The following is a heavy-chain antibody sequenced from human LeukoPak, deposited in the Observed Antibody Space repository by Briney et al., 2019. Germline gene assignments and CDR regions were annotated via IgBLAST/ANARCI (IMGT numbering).Heavy chain of an antibody. Sequence: GESLKISCTGSGYSFSSYWIGWVRQMPGKGLEWTEIIYPGDSDTRYSPSFQVQVTMSADKSISTAYLQWSSLKASDTAMYYCARTYIAARPGAYYYMDVWGKGSTVTVSS. J-gene: IGHJ6*03. D-gene: IGHD6-6*01. CDR1: GYSFSSYW. CDR3: ARTYIAARPGAYYYMDV. V-gene: IGHV5-51*03. CDR2: IYPGDSDT.